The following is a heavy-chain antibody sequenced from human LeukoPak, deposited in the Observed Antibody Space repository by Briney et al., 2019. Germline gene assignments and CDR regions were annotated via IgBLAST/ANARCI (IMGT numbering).Heavy chain of an antibody. CDR2: ISSSGSTI. CDR1: GFTFSSYE. CDR3: ARGQYSGYYYFDY. D-gene: IGHD3-22*01. V-gene: IGHV3-48*03. J-gene: IGHJ4*02. Sequence: GGSLRLSCAASGFTFSSYEMNWVRQAPGKGLEWVSYISSSGSTIYYADSVEGRFTISRDNAKNSLYLQMNSLRAEDTAVYYCARGQYSGYYYFDYWGQGTLVTVSS.